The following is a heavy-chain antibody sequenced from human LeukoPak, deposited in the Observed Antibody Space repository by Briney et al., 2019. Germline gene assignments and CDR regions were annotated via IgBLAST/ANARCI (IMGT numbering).Heavy chain of an antibody. J-gene: IGHJ6*02. CDR2: INPNSGGT. CDR3: ARAISGYGSYGMDV. CDR1: GYTFTSYD. D-gene: IGHD3-22*01. Sequence: ASVKVSCKASGYTFTSYDINWVRQATGQGLEWMGWINPNSGGTNYAQKFQGRVTMTRDTSISTAYMELSRLRSDDTAVYYCARAISGYGSYGMDVWGQGTTVTVSS. V-gene: IGHV1-2*02.